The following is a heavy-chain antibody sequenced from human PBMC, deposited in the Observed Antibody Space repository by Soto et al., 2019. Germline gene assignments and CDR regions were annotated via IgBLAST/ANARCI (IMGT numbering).Heavy chain of an antibody. D-gene: IGHD2-15*01. CDR2: IDWDDDK. V-gene: IGHV2-70*04. J-gene: IGHJ4*02. CDR1: GFSLSTSGMR. CDR3: ARMFHCSGGTCPFDY. Sequence: SGPTLVNPTQTLTLTCTFSGFSLSTSGMRVSWIRQPPGKALEWPARIDWDDDKFYNTSRKTRLTISKDSSKNQVVLTMTNMDPVDTATYYCARMFHCSGGTCPFDYWGQGALVTVSS.